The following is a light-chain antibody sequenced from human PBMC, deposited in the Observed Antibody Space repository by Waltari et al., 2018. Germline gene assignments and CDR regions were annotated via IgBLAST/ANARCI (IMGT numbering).Light chain of an antibody. CDR1: ASNIGNTH. CDR2: DSN. J-gene: IGLJ2*01. V-gene: IGLV1-51*01. CDR3: ETWDPSLSAAL. Sequence: TQTTSMSAAPGQPFHIDCSGSASNIGNTHVFWYQQLPGTAPKLLLSDSNRRPSGLPDRFSGSKSATSATLAITGLQTGDAAVYYCETWDPSLSAALFCGRTRLTGL.